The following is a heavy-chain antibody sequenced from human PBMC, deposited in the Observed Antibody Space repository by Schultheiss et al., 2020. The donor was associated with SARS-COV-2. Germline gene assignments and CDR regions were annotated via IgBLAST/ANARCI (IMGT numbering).Heavy chain of an antibody. Sequence: SETLSLTCTVSGGSISSSSYYWGWIRQPPGKGLEWIGNIYYTGATNYSPSLRSRVIISIDTSKNQFSLKLSSVTAADTAVYSCARLSLLKGYSMDVWGQGTTVTVYS. CDR2: IYYTGAT. V-gene: IGHV4-39*01. CDR3: ARLSLLKGYSMDV. J-gene: IGHJ6*02. CDR1: GGSISSSSYY.